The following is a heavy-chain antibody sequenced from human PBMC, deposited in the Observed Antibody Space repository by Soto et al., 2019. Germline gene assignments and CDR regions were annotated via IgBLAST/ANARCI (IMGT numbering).Heavy chain of an antibody. J-gene: IGHJ4*02. CDR1: GGSFSGYY. CDR3: ARARGISSSSYFDY. D-gene: IGHD6-6*01. CDR2: INHSGST. V-gene: IGHV4-34*01. Sequence: SSETLSLTCAVYGGSFSGYYWSWIRQPPGKGLEWIGEINHSGSTNYNPSLKSRVTISVDTSKNQFSLKLSSVTAADTAVYYCARARGISSSSYFDYWGQGTLVTVSS.